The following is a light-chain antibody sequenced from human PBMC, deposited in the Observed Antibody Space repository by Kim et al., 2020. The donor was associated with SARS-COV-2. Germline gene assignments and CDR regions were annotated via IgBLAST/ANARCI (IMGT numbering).Light chain of an antibody. J-gene: IGLJ2*01. Sequence: SYELTQPPSVSVSPGQTASITCSGDTLGTGYASWYQQRTGQSPVRLIYQNFKRPSGIPERFSGSNSGNTATLTIRGSQSEAEADYYCQAWDTNTGVIFGG. V-gene: IGLV3-1*01. CDR2: QNF. CDR3: QAWDTNTGVI. CDR1: TLGTGY.